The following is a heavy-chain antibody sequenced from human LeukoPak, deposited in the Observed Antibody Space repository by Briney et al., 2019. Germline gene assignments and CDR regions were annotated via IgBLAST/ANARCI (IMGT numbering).Heavy chain of an antibody. Sequence: GGSLRLSCAAFGFTFSSYAMSWVRQAPGKGLEWVSAISGSGGSTYYADSVKGRFTISRDNSKNTLYLQMNSLRAEDTAVYYCAKEGDVVVPAAIPVNYYYYGMDVWGQGTTVTVSS. CDR3: AKEGDVVVPAAIPVNYYYYGMDV. D-gene: IGHD2-2*02. CDR1: GFTFSSYA. CDR2: ISGSGGST. J-gene: IGHJ6*02. V-gene: IGHV3-23*01.